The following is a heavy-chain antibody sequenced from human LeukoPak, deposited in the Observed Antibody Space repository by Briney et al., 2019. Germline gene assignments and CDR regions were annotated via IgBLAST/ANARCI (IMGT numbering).Heavy chain of an antibody. Sequence: PGGSLRLSCAASGFTFSSYEMNWVRQAPGKGLEWVSYISSSGSTIYYADSVKGRFTISRDNAKNSLYLQMNSLRAEDTAVYYCARERNFDWLDWGQGTLVTVSS. CDR2: ISSSGSTI. CDR3: ARERNFDWLD. J-gene: IGHJ4*02. V-gene: IGHV3-48*03. D-gene: IGHD3-9*01. CDR1: GFTFSSYE.